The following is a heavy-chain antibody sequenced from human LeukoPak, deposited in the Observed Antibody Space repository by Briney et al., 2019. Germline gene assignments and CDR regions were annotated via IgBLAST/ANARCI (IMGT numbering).Heavy chain of an antibody. CDR2: INNEGRST. CDR3: GTAFEF. CDR1: GFTVSGTW. D-gene: IGHD5-18*01. J-gene: IGHJ4*02. Sequence: PGGSLRLSCAASGFTVSGTWMHWVRQAPGKGLVWVSRINNEGRSTSYADPVKGRFTISRDNAKNTLYMQMNSLRAEDTAVYYCGTAFEFWGQGTLVTVSS. V-gene: IGHV3-74*01.